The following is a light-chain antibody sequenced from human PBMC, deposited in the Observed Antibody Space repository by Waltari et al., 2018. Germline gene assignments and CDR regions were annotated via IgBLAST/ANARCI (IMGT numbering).Light chain of an antibody. V-gene: IGKV3-20*01. CDR1: QSVSSRY. Sequence: EIVLTQSPGTLSLSPGERATLSCRASQSVSSRYLGWYQQKPGQAPRLLIFGAYSRATGIPDRFSGSGSGTDFTLTISRLEPEDFAVYYCQQYGSSFTFGPGTKVDIK. J-gene: IGKJ3*01. CDR3: QQYGSSFT. CDR2: GAY.